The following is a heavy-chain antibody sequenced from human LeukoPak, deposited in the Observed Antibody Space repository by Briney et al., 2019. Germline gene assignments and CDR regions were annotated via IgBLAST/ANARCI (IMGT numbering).Heavy chain of an antibody. CDR1: GFSLSTSGMR. V-gene: IGHV2-70*04. J-gene: IGHJ4*02. CDR3: ARNNIAVAGTGYDY. CDR2: IDWDDDK. D-gene: IGHD6-19*01. Sequence: SGPTLVNPTQTLTLTCTFSGFSLSTSGMRVSWIRQPPGKALEWLARIDWDDDKFYSTSLKTRLTISKDTSKNQVVLTMTNMDPVDTATYYCARNNIAVAGTGYDYWGRGTLVTVSS.